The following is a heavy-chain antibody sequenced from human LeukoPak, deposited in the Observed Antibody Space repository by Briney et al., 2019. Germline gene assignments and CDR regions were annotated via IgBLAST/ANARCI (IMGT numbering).Heavy chain of an antibody. CDR3: ARDRGTAMVAGYFDY. CDR1: GGSISSYY. Sequence: SETLSLTCTVSGGSISSYYWSWIRQPPGKGLEWIGYIYYSGSTSYNPSLKSRVTISVDTSKNQFSLKLSSVTAADTAVYYCARDRGTAMVAGYFDYWGQGTLVTVSS. J-gene: IGHJ4*02. CDR2: IYYSGST. V-gene: IGHV4-59*01. D-gene: IGHD5-18*01.